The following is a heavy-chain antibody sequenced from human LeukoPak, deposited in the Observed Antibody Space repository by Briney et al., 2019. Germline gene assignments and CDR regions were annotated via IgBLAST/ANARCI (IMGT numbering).Heavy chain of an antibody. V-gene: IGHV3-23*01. J-gene: IGHJ4*02. D-gene: IGHD3-22*01. CDR3: AKYYYYTSGYYSAGYFDY. CDR2: ITGGGGST. Sequence: GGSLRLSCAASVFTFSSYAMSWVRQAPGKGLEWVSFITGGGGSTYYADSVKGRFTISRDNSKNTLYLQMNSLRAEDTAVYYCAKYYYYTSGYYSAGYFDYWGQGSLVTVSS. CDR1: VFTFSSYA.